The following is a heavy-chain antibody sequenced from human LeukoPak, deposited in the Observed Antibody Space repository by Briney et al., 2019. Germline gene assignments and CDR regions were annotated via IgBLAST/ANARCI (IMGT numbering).Heavy chain of an antibody. J-gene: IGHJ4*02. CDR1: GFTFSSYA. CDR3: ARDLVTKASL. Sequence: GGSLRLSCAASGFTFSSYAVHWVRQAPGKGLEWVAVISYDGSNKYYADSVKGRFTISRDNSKNTLYLQMNSLRAEDTAVYYCARDLVTKASLWGQGTLVTVSS. V-gene: IGHV3-30-3*01. CDR2: ISYDGSNK. D-gene: IGHD2-21*02.